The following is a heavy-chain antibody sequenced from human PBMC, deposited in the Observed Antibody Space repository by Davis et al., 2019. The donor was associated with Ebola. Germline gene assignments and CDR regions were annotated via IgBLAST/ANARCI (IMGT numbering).Heavy chain of an antibody. CDR3: ARETAVAGTGNLDY. Sequence: PSETLSLTCTVSGGSISSYYWSWIRQPPGKGLEWIGYIYYSGSTNYNPSLKSRVTISVDTSKNQFSLKLSSVTAADTAVYYCARETAVAGTGNLDYWGQGTLVTVSS. CDR1: GGSISSYY. CDR2: IYYSGST. J-gene: IGHJ4*02. D-gene: IGHD6-19*01. V-gene: IGHV4-59*01.